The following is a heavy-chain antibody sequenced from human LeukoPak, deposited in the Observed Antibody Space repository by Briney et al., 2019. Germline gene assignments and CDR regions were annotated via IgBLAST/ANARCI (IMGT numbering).Heavy chain of an antibody. J-gene: IGHJ5*02. V-gene: IGHV3-21*01. CDR2: ISSSSYI. Sequence: GGSLRLSCAASGFTFSSYSMNWVRQAPGKGLEWVSSISSSSYIYYADSVKGRFTISRDNAKNSLYLQMNSLRAEDTAVYYCARVLPYDYINRFDRWGQGTLVTVSS. CDR3: ARVLPYDYINRFDR. D-gene: IGHD4-11*01. CDR1: GFTFSSYS.